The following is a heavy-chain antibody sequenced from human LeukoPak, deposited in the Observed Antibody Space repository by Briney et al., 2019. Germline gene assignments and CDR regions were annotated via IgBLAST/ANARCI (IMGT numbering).Heavy chain of an antibody. Sequence: GGSLRLSCAASGFTFSSYWMHWVRQAPGKGLVWVSRINSDGCSTSSADSVKGRFTISRDNAKNALYLQMNSLRAEDTAVYYCARGGPYSSSWYSLPRYYYYMDDWGKGTTVTVSS. CDR1: GFTFSSYW. CDR3: ARGGPYSSSWYSLPRYYYYMDD. D-gene: IGHD6-13*01. V-gene: IGHV3-74*01. CDR2: INSDGCST. J-gene: IGHJ6*03.